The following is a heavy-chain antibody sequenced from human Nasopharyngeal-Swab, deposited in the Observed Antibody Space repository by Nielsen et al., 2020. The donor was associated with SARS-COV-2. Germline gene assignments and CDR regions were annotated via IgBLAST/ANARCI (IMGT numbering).Heavy chain of an antibody. Sequence: SEPLSLTCAVYGGSFSGYYWSWIRQPPGKGLEWIGEINHSGSTNYNPSLKSRVTISVDTSKNQFSLKLSSVTAADTAVYYCARGRQIWSGYQDYYYGMDVWGQGTTVTVSS. D-gene: IGHD3-3*01. CDR3: ARGRQIWSGYQDYYYGMDV. V-gene: IGHV4-34*01. J-gene: IGHJ6*02. CDR1: GGSFSGYY. CDR2: INHSGST.